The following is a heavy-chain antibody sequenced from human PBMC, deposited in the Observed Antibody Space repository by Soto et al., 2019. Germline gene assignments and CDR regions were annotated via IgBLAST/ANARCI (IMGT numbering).Heavy chain of an antibody. CDR3: AKEYGRLDY. Sequence: SLRLSCAASVFTFSDYYMSWIRQAPGKGLEWVSYISSSSGYTNYADSVKGRFTISRDNAKNSLYLQMNSLRAEDTAVYYCAKEYGRLDYWGQGTLVTVSS. J-gene: IGHJ4*02. CDR1: VFTFSDYY. V-gene: IGHV3-11*06. CDR2: ISSSSGYT. D-gene: IGHD4-17*01.